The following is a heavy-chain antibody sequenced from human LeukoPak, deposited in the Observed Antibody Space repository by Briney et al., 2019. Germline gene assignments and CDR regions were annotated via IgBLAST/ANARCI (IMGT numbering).Heavy chain of an antibody. Sequence: GGSLRLSCAASGFTFSSYGLHWVRQAPGKGLEWVAVLSNDGSNQYYAVSVKGRFTISRDNSKNTLYLQMNSLRAEDTAVYYCAKAAYYYDSSGSGSNFGYWGQGTLVTVSS. CDR1: GFTFSSYG. D-gene: IGHD3-22*01. V-gene: IGHV3-30*18. CDR3: AKAAYYYDSSGSGSNFGY. CDR2: LSNDGSNQ. J-gene: IGHJ4*02.